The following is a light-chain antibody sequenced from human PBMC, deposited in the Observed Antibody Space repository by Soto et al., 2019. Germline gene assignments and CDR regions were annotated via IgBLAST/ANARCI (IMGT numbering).Light chain of an antibody. J-gene: IGKJ4*01. V-gene: IGKV3-20*01. CDR1: HSVRSSY. CDR3: QQYGGSVT. CDR2: GAS. Sequence: EIVLTQSPGTLSLSPGERATLSCRASHSVRSSYLAWYQQKPGQAPRLLIYGASSRATGIPDRFSGSGSGTDFTLTISSLEPEDFAVYYCQQYGGSVTFGGGTKVDI.